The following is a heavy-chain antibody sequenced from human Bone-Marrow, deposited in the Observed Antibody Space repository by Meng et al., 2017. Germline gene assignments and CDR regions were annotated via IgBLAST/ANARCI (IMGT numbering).Heavy chain of an antibody. CDR3: TRDSGFGELLYPDYYYGLDV. Sequence: GESLKISCTAFGFTFGDYALNWVRQAPGKGLEWVGFIRSRAYGGTTEYAASVKGRFTISRDDSKSIAYLQMNSLKTEDTGVYYCTRDSGFGELLYPDYYYGLDVWGQGATVTVSS. D-gene: IGHD3-10*01. CDR2: IRSRAYGGTT. V-gene: IGHV3-49*04. J-gene: IGHJ6*02. CDR1: GFTFGDYA.